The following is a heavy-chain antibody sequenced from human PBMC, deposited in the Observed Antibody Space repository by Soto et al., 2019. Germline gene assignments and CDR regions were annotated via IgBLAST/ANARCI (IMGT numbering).Heavy chain of an antibody. V-gene: IGHV3-30-3*01. CDR3: ARDYYDSSGYYYYCDY. Sequence: QVQLVESGGGVVQPGRSLRLSCAASGFTFSSYAMHWVRQAPGKGLEWVAVISYDGSNKYYADSVKGRFTISRDNSKNTLYLQMNSLRAEDTAVYYCARDYYDSSGYYYYCDYWGQGTLVTVSS. CDR2: ISYDGSNK. J-gene: IGHJ4*02. D-gene: IGHD3-22*01. CDR1: GFTFSSYA.